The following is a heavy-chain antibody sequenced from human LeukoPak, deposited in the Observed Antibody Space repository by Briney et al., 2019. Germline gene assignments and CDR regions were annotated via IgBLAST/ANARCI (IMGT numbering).Heavy chain of an antibody. D-gene: IGHD3-10*01. CDR1: GDSISSGDYY. V-gene: IGHV4-61*02. CDR3: ARDIGYGSGSYLFDY. CDR2: ISSSGST. Sequence: SETLSLTCTVSGDSISSGDYYWSWIRQPAGKGLEWIGRISSSGSTNYNPSLKSRVTISVDTSKNQFSLKLSSVTAADTAVYYCARDIGYGSGSYLFDYWGQGTLVTVSS. J-gene: IGHJ4*02.